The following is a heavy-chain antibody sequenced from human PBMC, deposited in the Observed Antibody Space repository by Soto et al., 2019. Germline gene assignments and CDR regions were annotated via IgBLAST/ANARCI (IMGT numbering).Heavy chain of an antibody. CDR1: GGSFSGYY. CDR3: ARARQLDNYYYDGMDV. V-gene: IGHV4-34*01. CDR2: INHSGST. Sequence: QVQLQQWGAGLLKPSETLSLTCAVYGGSFSGYYWSWIRQPPGKGLEWIGEINHSGSTNYNPSLKSRVTISVDTSKNQFSLKLSSVTAADTAVYYCARARQLDNYYYDGMDVWGQGTTVTVSS. D-gene: IGHD6-6*01. J-gene: IGHJ6*02.